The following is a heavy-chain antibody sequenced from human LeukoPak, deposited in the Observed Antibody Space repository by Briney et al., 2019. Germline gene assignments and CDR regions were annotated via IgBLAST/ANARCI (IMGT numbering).Heavy chain of an antibody. Sequence: PSQTLSLTCTVSGGSISSGGYYRSWIRQHPGKGLEWIGYIYYSGSTYYNPSLKSRVTISVDTSKNQFSLKLSSVTAADTAVYYCARGARYFDWLLYPTEGWFDPWGQGTLVTVSS. D-gene: IGHD3-9*01. CDR3: ARGARYFDWLLYPTEGWFDP. V-gene: IGHV4-31*03. CDR1: GGSISSGGYY. CDR2: IYYSGST. J-gene: IGHJ5*02.